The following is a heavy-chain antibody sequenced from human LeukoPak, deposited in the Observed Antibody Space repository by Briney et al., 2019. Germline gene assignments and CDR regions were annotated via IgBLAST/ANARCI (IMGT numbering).Heavy chain of an antibody. CDR3: ARDTYYYGSGSYYNPYYYYYMDV. CDR1: GGSISISSYY. J-gene: IGHJ6*03. CDR2: IYYSGST. V-gene: IGHV4-39*07. Sequence: SETLSLTCTVSGGSISISSYYWGWIRQPPGKGLEWIGSIYYSGSTYYNPSLKSRVTISVDTSKNQFSLKLSSVTAADTAVYYCARDTYYYGSGSYYNPYYYYYMDVWGKGTTVTISS. D-gene: IGHD3-10*01.